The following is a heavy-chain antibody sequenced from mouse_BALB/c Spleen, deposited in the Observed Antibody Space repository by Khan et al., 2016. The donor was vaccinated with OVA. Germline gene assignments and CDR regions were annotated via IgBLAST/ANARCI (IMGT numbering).Heavy chain of an antibody. Sequence: QVQLKESGPGLVAPSQSLSITCTVSGFSLTSYGVHWVRQPPGKGLEWLGVIRAGGSTNYYSALLSRLSISNDNSKSQVFLKRNSLLTDDTAMYYCAGDTAVESYWYFDVWGAGTTVTVAS. CDR2: IRAGGST. J-gene: IGHJ1*01. D-gene: IGHD1-1*01. CDR3: AGDTAVESYWYFDV. CDR1: GFSLTSYG. V-gene: IGHV2-9*02.